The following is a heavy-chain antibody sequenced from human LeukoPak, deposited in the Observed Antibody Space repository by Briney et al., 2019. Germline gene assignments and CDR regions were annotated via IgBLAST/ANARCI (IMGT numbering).Heavy chain of an antibody. CDR1: GYSLTSYW. Sequence: GESLKISCKGSGYSLTSYWIAWVRQMPGKGLEWMGIIWPGDSETRYSPSFQGQVTMSVDKSISTAYLQWSSLKASDTAMYFCARQSTSSSGNDYWGQGTLVTVSS. V-gene: IGHV5-51*01. D-gene: IGHD6-19*01. J-gene: IGHJ4*02. CDR2: IWPGDSET. CDR3: ARQSTSSSGNDY.